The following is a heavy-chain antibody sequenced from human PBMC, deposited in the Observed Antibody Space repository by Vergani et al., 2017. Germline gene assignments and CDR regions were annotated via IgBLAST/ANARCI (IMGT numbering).Heavy chain of an antibody. J-gene: IGHJ4*02. Sequence: EVQLLESGGGLVQPGWSLRLSCAASGFTFSSYAMSWVRQAPGKGLEWVSAISGSGGSTYYADSVKGRFTISRDNSKNTLYLQMNSLRAEDTAVYYCAKAWGYSYGKFDYWGQGTLVTVSS. D-gene: IGHD5-18*01. CDR3: AKAWGYSYGKFDY. CDR2: ISGSGGST. CDR1: GFTFSSYA. V-gene: IGHV3-23*01.